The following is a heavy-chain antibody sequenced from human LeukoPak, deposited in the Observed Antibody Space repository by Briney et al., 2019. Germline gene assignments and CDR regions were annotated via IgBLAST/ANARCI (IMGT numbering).Heavy chain of an antibody. D-gene: IGHD3-10*01. CDR3: ARDGECGTGSYCRGCFDY. CDR2: IHATRGAT. V-gene: IGHV1-2*02. Sequence: AGSLKVSCEASGYSFTAFYIHCGPQAPGQRLEWVGWIHATRGATNTAYKFQGRFTMTRDTSISTSYMYLGSRGSDDTAFYYCARDGECGTGSYCRGCFDYWGEG. J-gene: IGHJ4*02. CDR1: GYSFTAFY.